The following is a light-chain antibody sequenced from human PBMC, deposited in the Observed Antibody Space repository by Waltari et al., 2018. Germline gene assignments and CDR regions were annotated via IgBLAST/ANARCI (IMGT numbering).Light chain of an antibody. J-gene: IGLJ3*02. V-gene: IGLV6-57*03. CDR2: DNN. CDR1: RGSVTGHS. Sequence: NFMLTQSHSVSESPGRTVTISCTRSRGSVTGHSMQWYQQRPGSAPTPVIYDNNQRPPGVPDRFSGSIDRSSNSASLTISGLKTEDEADYYCQSYDNNIWLFGGGTKVTV. CDR3: QSYDNNIWL.